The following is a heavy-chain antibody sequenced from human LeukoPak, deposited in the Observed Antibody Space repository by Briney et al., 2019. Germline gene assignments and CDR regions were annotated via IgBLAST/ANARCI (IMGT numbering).Heavy chain of an antibody. CDR2: ITGSGGST. V-gene: IGHV3-23*01. CDR1: GFTFSSYA. J-gene: IGHJ3*02. D-gene: IGHD2-2*02. Sequence: GGSVRLSCAASGFTFSSYAMSWVRQAPGKGLEWVSAITGSGGSTYYADSVKGRFTISRDNSKNTLYLQMNSLRAEDTAVYYCESTLYCSSTSCYTGHDAFDIWGQGTMVTVSS. CDR3: ESTLYCSSTSCYTGHDAFDI.